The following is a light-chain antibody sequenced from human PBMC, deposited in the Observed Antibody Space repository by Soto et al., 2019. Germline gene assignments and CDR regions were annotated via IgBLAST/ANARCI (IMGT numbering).Light chain of an antibody. CDR1: TSNILRNYV. CDR2: GNT. Sequence: QSALTQPPSASGNPGQRLTISCSGSTSNILRNYVYWYRQLPGTAPKLLIVGNTIRPSGVPDRFSASTSGTSASLAITGLQAEDEGDYYCQSYDSTLSARYVFGTGTKVTVL. CDR3: QSYDSTLSARYV. J-gene: IGLJ1*01. V-gene: IGLV1-40*01.